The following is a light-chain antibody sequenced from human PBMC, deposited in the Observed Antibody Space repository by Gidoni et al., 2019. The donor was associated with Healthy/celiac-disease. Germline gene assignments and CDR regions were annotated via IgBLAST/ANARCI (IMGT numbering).Light chain of an antibody. CDR1: QSISSW. J-gene: IGKJ5*01. CDR2: DAS. CDR3: QQYNSYSPEIT. V-gene: IGKV1-5*01. Sequence: DIQMTQSPSTLSASVGDRVTITCRASQSISSWLAWYQQNPGKAPKLLIYDASSLESGVPSRFSGSGSGTEFTLTISRLQPDDFATYYCQQYNSYSPEITFGQGTRLEIK.